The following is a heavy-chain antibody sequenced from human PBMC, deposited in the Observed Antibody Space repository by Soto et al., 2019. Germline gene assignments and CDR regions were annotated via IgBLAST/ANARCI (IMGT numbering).Heavy chain of an antibody. V-gene: IGHV3-23*01. Sequence: EVQLLESGGGLVQPGGSLRLSCAASGFTFSSNAMSWVRQAPGKGPEWVSAISGSGDSTYYADSVTGRFTISRDKSKNTLYLQMNSLRAEDTAVYYCAKDLRLDYFDYWGQGPLVTVAS. D-gene: IGHD6-19*01. CDR3: AKDLRLDYFDY. J-gene: IGHJ4*02. CDR2: ISGSGDST. CDR1: GFTFSSNA.